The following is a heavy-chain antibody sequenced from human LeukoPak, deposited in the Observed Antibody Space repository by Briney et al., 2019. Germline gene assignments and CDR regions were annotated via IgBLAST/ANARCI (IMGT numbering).Heavy chain of an antibody. Sequence: GGSLRLSCAASGFTFSSYGMSWVRQAPGKGLEWVSSISSSSSYIYYADSVKGRFTISRDNAKNSLYLQMNSLRAEDTAVYYCARDRRDGYSPDAFDIWGQGTMVTVSS. CDR3: ARDRRDGYSPDAFDI. J-gene: IGHJ3*02. CDR2: ISSSSSYI. D-gene: IGHD2-15*01. CDR1: GFTFSSYG. V-gene: IGHV3-21*01.